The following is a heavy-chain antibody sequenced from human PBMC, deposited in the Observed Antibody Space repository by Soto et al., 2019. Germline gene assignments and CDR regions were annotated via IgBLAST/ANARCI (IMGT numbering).Heavy chain of an antibody. CDR2: ISYDGSNK. CDR1: DFTFSSYG. V-gene: IGHV3-30*18. Sequence: QVQLVESGGGVVQPGRSLTLSCAASDFTFSSYGIHWVRQAPGKGLEWVAVISYDGSNKQYGDSVKGRLTISRDNSKNTVHLQMSSLRVEDTAVYYCAKDTYYHDSSGYYVFDYWGQGTLVTVSS. D-gene: IGHD3-22*01. CDR3: AKDTYYHDSSGYYVFDY. J-gene: IGHJ4*01.